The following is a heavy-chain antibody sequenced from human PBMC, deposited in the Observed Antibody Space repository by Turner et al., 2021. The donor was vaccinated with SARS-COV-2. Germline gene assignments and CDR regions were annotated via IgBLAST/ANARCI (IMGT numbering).Heavy chain of an antibody. Sequence: QLQLQASGPGLVKPSETLALTCTVSGGSITSNSYYWGWIRQPPGKGLEWIGNIYYRWSAYHNPSLKSRVTISVDPSKNQFSLKLTSVTAADTAVYYCARLMDTAMDYYGTDVWGQGTTVTVSS. CDR3: ARLMDTAMDYYGTDV. CDR2: IYYRWSA. CDR1: GGSITSNSYY. D-gene: IGHD5-18*01. J-gene: IGHJ6*02. V-gene: IGHV4-39*01.